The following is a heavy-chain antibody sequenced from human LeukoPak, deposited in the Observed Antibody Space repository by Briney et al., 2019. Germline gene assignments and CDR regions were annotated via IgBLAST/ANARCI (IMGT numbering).Heavy chain of an antibody. V-gene: IGHV3-23*01. CDR3: AKCISGSYPNKPYDY. D-gene: IGHD1-26*01. J-gene: IGHJ4*02. CDR2: ISASGGST. Sequence: PGRSLRLSCAASGFTFSSFAMSWVRQTPGKALEWDSCISASGGSTYYADSVKGRFTISRDNSLNTLYLQMNSLRAEDTAVYYCAKCISGSYPNKPYDYWGQGALVTVSS. CDR1: GFTFSSFA.